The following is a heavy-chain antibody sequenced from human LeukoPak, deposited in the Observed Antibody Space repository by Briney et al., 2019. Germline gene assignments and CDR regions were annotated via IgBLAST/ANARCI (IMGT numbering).Heavy chain of an antibody. D-gene: IGHD2-2*01. J-gene: IGHJ5*02. CDR3: ARRYCSSTSCYGLDP. Sequence: SQTLSLTCAVSGGSISSGGYSWSWIRQPPGKGLEWIRYMYHSGSTYYNPSLKSRVTISVDRSKNQFSLKLSSVTAADTAVYYCARRYCSSTSCYGLDPWGQRTLATVSS. V-gene: IGHV4-30-2*01. CDR1: GGSISSGGYS. CDR2: MYHSGST.